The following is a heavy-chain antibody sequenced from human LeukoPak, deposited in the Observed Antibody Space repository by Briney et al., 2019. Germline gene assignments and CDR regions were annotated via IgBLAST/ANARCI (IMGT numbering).Heavy chain of an antibody. CDR1: GFTFSGSA. J-gene: IGHJ6*03. CDR2: IRSKANSYAT. CDR3: TRGAAGTDYYYYYMDV. Sequence: GSLRLSCAASGFTFSGSAMHWVRQTSGKGLEWVGRIRSKANSYATAYAASVRGRFTISRDDSKNTAYLQMNSLKTEDTAVYYCTRGAAGTDYYYYYMDVWGKGTTVTVSS. D-gene: IGHD6-19*01. V-gene: IGHV3-73*01.